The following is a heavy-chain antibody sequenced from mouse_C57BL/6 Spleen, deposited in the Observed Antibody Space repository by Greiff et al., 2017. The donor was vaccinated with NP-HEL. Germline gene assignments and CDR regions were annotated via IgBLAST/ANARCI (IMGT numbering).Heavy chain of an antibody. Sequence: EVKLVESGPGLVKPSQSLSLTCSVTGYSITSGYYWNWIRQFPGNKLEWMGYISYDGSNNYNPSLKNRISITRDTSKNQFFLKLNSVTTEDTATYYWATRVTWAWFAYWGQGTLVTVSA. J-gene: IGHJ3*01. D-gene: IGHD2-3*01. V-gene: IGHV3-6*01. CDR2: ISYDGSN. CDR1: GYSITSGYY. CDR3: ATRVTWAWFAY.